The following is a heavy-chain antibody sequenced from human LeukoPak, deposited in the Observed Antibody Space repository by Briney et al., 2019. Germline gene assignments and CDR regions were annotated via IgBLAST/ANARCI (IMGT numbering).Heavy chain of an antibody. Sequence: GGSLRLSCAASGFTFSSYAMPWVRQAPGKGLEYVSAISSNGGSTYYANSVKGRFTISRDNSKNTLYLQMGSLRAEDMAVYYCARGPARGYSYGLLDYWGQGTLVTVSS. V-gene: IGHV3-64*01. CDR2: ISSNGGST. CDR1: GFTFSSYA. D-gene: IGHD5-18*01. CDR3: ARGPARGYSYGLLDY. J-gene: IGHJ4*02.